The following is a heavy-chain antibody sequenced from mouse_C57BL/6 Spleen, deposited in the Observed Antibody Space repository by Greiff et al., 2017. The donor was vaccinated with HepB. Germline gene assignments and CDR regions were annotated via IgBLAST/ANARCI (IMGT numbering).Heavy chain of an antibody. CDR1: GYTFTSYT. D-gene: IGHD1-2*01. V-gene: IGHV1-4*01. CDR3: ARETTADY. Sequence: VQLQESGAELARPGASVKMSCKASGYTFTSYTMHWVKQRPGQGLEWIGYINPSSGYTKYNQKFKDKATWTADKSSSTAYMQLSSLTSEDSAVYYCARETTADYWGQGTTLTVSS. J-gene: IGHJ2*01. CDR2: INPSSGYT.